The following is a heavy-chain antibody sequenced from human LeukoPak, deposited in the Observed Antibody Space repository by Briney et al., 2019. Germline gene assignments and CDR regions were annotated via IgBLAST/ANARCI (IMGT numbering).Heavy chain of an antibody. J-gene: IGHJ4*02. V-gene: IGHV1-18*01. CDR2: ISAYNGNT. CDR3: ARGRYCSSTSCYGNTKFDY. D-gene: IGHD2-2*01. Sequence: ASVKVSCKASGYTFTSYGISWVRQAPGQGLEWMGWISAYNGNTNYAQKLQGRVTMTTDTSTSTAYMELRSLRSGDTAVYYCARGRYCSSTSCYGNTKFDYWGQGTLVTVSS. CDR1: GYTFTSYG.